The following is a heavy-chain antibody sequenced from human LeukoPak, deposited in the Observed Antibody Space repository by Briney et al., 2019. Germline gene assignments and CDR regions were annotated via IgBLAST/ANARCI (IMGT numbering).Heavy chain of an antibody. V-gene: IGHV3-9*01. D-gene: IGHD3-16*01. J-gene: IGHJ3*02. CDR2: ITWNSGIK. CDR1: GFTFDDYY. Sequence: GRTLRLTCAASGFTFDDYYMHWVRQPPGKGLEWVSYITWNSGIKGYADSVKGRFTISRDNAKSSLVLQMNSLRVEDTALYYCAKLGGAFDIWGQGTMVIVSS. CDR3: AKLGGAFDI.